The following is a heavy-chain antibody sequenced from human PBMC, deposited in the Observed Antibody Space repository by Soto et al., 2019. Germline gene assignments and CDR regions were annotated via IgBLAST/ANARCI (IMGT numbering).Heavy chain of an antibody. D-gene: IGHD6-19*01. CDR2: IYYSGNT. Sequence: PSETLSLTCSVSGGSISSGYYYWSWIRQPPGEGLEWIGNIYYSGNTYYNPSLKSRFTISVDTSKNQFSLKLSSVTAADTAVYYCARDRRAVAASWYYYYGMDVWGQGTTVTVSS. J-gene: IGHJ6*02. V-gene: IGHV4-30-4*02. CDR1: GGSISSGYYY. CDR3: ARDRRAVAASWYYYYGMDV.